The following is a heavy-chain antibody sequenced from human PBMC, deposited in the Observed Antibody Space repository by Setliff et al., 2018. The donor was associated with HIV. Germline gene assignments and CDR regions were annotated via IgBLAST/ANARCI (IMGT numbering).Heavy chain of an antibody. CDR3: ATVRAYYYDSSGQEYFQH. CDR2: FDPEDGET. D-gene: IGHD3-22*01. V-gene: IGHV1-24*01. Sequence: GASVKVSCKLSGYTLTELSMHWVRQAPGEGLEWMGGFDPEDGETIYAEKFQGRVTMTEDTATDTAYMELNSLRSEDTAMYYCATVRAYYYDSSGQEYFQHWGQGTLVTVSS. CDR1: GYTLTELS. J-gene: IGHJ1*01.